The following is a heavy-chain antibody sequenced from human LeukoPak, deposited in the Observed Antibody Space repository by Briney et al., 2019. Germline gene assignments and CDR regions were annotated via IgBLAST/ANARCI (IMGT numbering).Heavy chain of an antibody. V-gene: IGHV3-7*01. Sequence: GGSLRLSCAASGFTFSSYWMSWGRQAPGKGLEWVANIKQDGSEKYYVDSVKGRFTISRDNAKNSPYLQMNSLRAEDTAVYYCARDRHYGSGSYYNVDYWGQGTLVTVSS. CDR2: IKQDGSEK. CDR1: GFTFSSYW. J-gene: IGHJ4*02. CDR3: ARDRHYGSGSYYNVDY. D-gene: IGHD3-10*01.